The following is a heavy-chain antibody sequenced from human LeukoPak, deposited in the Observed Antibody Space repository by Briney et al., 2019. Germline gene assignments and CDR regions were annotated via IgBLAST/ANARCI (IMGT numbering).Heavy chain of an antibody. CDR1: GFTFSSYG. CDR3: ARDGAGLLWFGEAYYCGMDV. J-gene: IGHJ6*04. V-gene: IGHV3-33*01. Sequence: GRSLRLSCAAPGFTFSSYGMHWVRQAPGKGLEWVAVIWYDGSNKYYADSVKGRFTISRDNSKNTLYLQMNSLRAEDTAVYYCARDGAGLLWFGEAYYCGMDVWGKGTTVTVSS. D-gene: IGHD3-10*01. CDR2: IWYDGSNK.